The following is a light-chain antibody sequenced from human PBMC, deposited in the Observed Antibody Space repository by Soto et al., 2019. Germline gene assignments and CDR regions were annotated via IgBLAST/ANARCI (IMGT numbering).Light chain of an antibody. J-gene: IGLJ1*01. CDR3: QSYDSSLSGFYV. CDR1: SSNIGAGYD. V-gene: IGLV1-40*01. Sequence: VLTQPPSVSGAPGQRVTISCTGSSSNIGAGYDVHWYQQLPGRAPKLLIYANSNRPSGVPDRFSGSRSGTSASLAITGLQAEDEADYSCQSYDSSLSGFYVFGTGTKVTVL. CDR2: ANS.